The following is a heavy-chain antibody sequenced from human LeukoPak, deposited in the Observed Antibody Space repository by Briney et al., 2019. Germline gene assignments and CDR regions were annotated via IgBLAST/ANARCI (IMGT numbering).Heavy chain of an antibody. V-gene: IGHV3-48*01. CDR3: ARGSSSGWYYSHMDV. Sequence: GGSLRLSCAGSGFTFSTYSMNWVRLAPGKGLEWVSYISPTSGTIYYTDSVKGRFTISRDNAKNSLYLQMNSLTVEDTAVYYCARGSSSGWYYSHMDVWGKGTTVTVSS. CDR2: ISPTSGTI. D-gene: IGHD6-19*01. CDR1: GFTFSTYS. J-gene: IGHJ6*03.